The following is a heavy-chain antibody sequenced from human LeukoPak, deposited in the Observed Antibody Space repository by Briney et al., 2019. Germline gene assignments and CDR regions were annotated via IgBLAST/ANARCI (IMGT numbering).Heavy chain of an antibody. CDR3: ARANTPGDAFDI. Sequence: GGSLRLSCAASGFTVSSNYMSWVRQAPGKGLEWVSVIYSGGSTYYADSVKGRFTISRDNSKNTLYLQMDSLRAEDTAVYYCARANTPGDAFDIWGQGTMVTVSS. CDR1: GFTVSSNY. D-gene: IGHD2-2*02. J-gene: IGHJ3*02. V-gene: IGHV3-66*01. CDR2: IYSGGST.